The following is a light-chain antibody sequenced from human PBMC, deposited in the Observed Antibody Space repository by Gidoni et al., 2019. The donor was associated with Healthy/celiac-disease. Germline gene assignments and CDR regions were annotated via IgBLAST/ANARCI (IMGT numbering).Light chain of an antibody. Sequence: EIVLTQSPATLSSSPGERATLSCRASQSVSSYLAWYQQKPGQAPRLLIDDASNRATGIPARFSGSGSGTDFTLTISSLEPEDFAVYYCQQRSNWPREFXQXTKVEIK. J-gene: IGKJ1*01. CDR3: QQRSNWPRE. CDR1: QSVSSY. V-gene: IGKV3-11*01. CDR2: DAS.